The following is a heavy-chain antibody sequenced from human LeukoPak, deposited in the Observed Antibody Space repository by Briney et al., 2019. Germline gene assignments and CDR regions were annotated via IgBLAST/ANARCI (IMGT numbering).Heavy chain of an antibody. CDR3: AKDGVATITYDY. V-gene: IGHV3-23*01. D-gene: IGHD5-12*01. CDR1: GFTFSSYA. CDR2: ISGSGGAA. Sequence: GGSLRLSCAASGFTFSSYAMSWVRQAPGKGLEWVSVISGSGGAAYYADSVKGRFTISRDNSKNTLYLQMNSLRAEDTAVYYCAKDGVATITYDYWGQGTLVTVSS. J-gene: IGHJ4*02.